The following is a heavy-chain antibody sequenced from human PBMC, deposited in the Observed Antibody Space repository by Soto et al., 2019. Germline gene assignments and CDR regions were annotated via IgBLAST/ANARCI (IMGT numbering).Heavy chain of an antibody. D-gene: IGHD6-19*01. J-gene: IGHJ6*02. CDR3: ARSIAVAGHYYGMDA. V-gene: IGHV5-51*01. CDR2: IYPGDSDT. Sequence: GESLKISCKGSGYSFTSYWIGWVRQMPGKGLEWMGIIYPGDSDTRYSPSFQGQVTISADKSISTAYLQWSSLKASDTAMYYCARSIAVAGHYYGMDAWGQGTTVTVSS. CDR1: GYSFTSYW.